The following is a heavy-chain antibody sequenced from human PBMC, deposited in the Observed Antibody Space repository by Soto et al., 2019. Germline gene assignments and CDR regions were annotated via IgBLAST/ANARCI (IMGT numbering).Heavy chain of an antibody. CDR3: ARNGSRFLEWAGGGAFDI. Sequence: GGSLRLSCAASGFTFSDYYMSWIRQAPGKGLEWVSYISSSGSTIYYADSVKGRFTISRDNAKNSLYLQMNSLRAEDTAVYYCARNGSRFLEWAGGGAFDIWGQGTMVTVSS. CDR1: GFTFSDYY. V-gene: IGHV3-11*01. CDR2: ISSSGSTI. D-gene: IGHD3-3*01. J-gene: IGHJ3*02.